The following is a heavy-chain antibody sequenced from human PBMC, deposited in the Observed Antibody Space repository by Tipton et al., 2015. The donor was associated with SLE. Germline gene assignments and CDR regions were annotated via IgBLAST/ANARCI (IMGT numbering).Heavy chain of an antibody. V-gene: IGHV4-30-4*08. CDR1: GDSISSGDYY. Sequence: LRLSCTVSGDSISSGDYYWSWIRQPPGKGLEWIGYIYYSGSTYYNPSLKSRVTISVDTSKNHFSLKLSSVTAADTAVYYCARTMGAPGFDYWGQGTLVTVSS. J-gene: IGHJ4*02. CDR3: ARTMGAPGFDY. D-gene: IGHD1-26*01. CDR2: IYYSGST.